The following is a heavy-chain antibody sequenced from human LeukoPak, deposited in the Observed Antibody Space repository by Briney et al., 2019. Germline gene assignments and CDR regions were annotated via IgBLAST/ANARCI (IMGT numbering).Heavy chain of an antibody. CDR2: INHIGNT. D-gene: IGHD5-24*01. CDR1: GGSFSGYY. J-gene: IGHJ4*02. V-gene: IGHV4-34*01. CDR3: ARRDGIPFDF. Sequence: SETLSLTCAVYGGSFSGYYWNWIRQAPGKGLEWIGEINHIGNTNYNPPLKSRVTISVDTSKNQFSLKLSSVTAADTAVYYCARRDGIPFDFWGQGTLVTVPS.